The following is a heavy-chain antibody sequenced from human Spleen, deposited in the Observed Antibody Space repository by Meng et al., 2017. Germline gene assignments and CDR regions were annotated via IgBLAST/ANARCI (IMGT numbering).Heavy chain of an antibody. V-gene: IGHV3-74*01. CDR2: MNEDGNTI. Sequence: EVRGVASGGRVVQRGGSVTLSCAASGLTLSNFWMHWVRQAPGKGLVWVSRMNEDGNTINYAGSVWGRFTISRDSARNTLYLQMDSLRAEDTAVYYCVRDFGGNSDSWGQGTLVTVSS. CDR1: GLTLSNFW. CDR3: VRDFGGNSDS. J-gene: IGHJ5*01. D-gene: IGHD2-15*01.